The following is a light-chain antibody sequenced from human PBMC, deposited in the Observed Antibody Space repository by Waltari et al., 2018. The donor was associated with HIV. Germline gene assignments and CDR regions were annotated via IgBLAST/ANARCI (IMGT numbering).Light chain of an antibody. CDR2: QDR. CDR1: KLGEKY. J-gene: IGLJ2*01. V-gene: IGLV3-1*01. Sequence: SYDLTQPPSVSVSPGQTASITCSGDKLGEKYAYWYQQKAGQSPVLVIFQDRQRPSGTPDRFSGSNAGNTATLTISGTQAMDEADYYCQAWDSNTAHVLFGGGTKVTVL. CDR3: QAWDSNTAHVL.